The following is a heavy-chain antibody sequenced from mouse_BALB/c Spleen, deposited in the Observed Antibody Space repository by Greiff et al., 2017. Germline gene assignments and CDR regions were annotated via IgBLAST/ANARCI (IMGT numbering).Heavy chain of an antibody. J-gene: IGHJ2*01. D-gene: IGHD1-1*01. V-gene: IGHV5-12-2*01. CDR2: ISNGGGST. CDR1: GFTFSSYT. Sequence: EVKLMESGGGLVQPGGSLKLSCAASGFTFSSYTMSWVRQTPEKRLEWVAYISNGGGSTYYPDTVKGRSTISRDNAKNTLYLQMSSLKSEDTAMYYCARQGSSHCDYWGQGTTLTVSS. CDR3: ARQGSSHCDY.